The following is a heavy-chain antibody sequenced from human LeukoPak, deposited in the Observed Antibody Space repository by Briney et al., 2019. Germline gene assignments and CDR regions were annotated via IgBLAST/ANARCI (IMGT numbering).Heavy chain of an antibody. J-gene: IGHJ4*02. Sequence: GGSLRLSCAASGFTFRSYAMSWVRQAPGKGLEWVSAITNSGGSTYYADSVKGRFTISRDNAKNSLYLQMNSLRAEDTAVYYCAIIPGYGSGSYYLFDYWGQGTLVTVSS. V-gene: IGHV3-23*01. CDR3: AIIPGYGSGSYYLFDY. CDR1: GFTFRSYA. CDR2: ITNSGGST. D-gene: IGHD3-10*01.